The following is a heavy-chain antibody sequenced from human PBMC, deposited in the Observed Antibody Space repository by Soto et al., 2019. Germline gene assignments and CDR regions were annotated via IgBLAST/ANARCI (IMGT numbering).Heavy chain of an antibody. CDR1: GYTFTDYY. CDR2: INPKSGGP. V-gene: IGHV1-2*02. Sequence: ASVKVSCKTSGYTFTDYYMHWVRQAPGQGFEWVGGINPKSGGPKYVPKFQGRVTVTRDTSTSTAYMELNRLTSDDTAVYYCASEDCRNTNCLKGFDYWGQGTLVAVSS. CDR3: ASEDCRNTNCLKGFDY. J-gene: IGHJ4*02. D-gene: IGHD2-15*01.